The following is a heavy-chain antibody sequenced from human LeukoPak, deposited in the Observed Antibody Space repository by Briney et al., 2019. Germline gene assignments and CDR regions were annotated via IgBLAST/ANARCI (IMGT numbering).Heavy chain of an antibody. CDR1: GLSFSNHW. J-gene: IGHJ4*02. Sequence: GGSLRLSCAASGLSFSNHWMTWVRQAPGKGLEWVANINQKGSEKYYVDSVRGRFTISRDNAKNSLYLQMNSLRAEDTAVYYCARRYMATSAEDFDYWGQGTLVTVSS. CDR2: INQKGSEK. CDR3: ARRYMATSAEDFDY. D-gene: IGHD3-16*02. V-gene: IGHV3-7*01.